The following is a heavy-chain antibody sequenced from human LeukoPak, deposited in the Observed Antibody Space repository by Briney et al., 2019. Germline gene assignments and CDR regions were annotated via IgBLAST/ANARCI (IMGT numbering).Heavy chain of an antibody. CDR2: IYYSGGT. CDR1: GVSISSHY. CDR3: ARGGYCFDY. Sequence: TWESLTLTCTVSGVSISSHYWRWIRQPPGKGLEWIGYIYYSGGTKHNPSLKSRVTISVDTSKIQFSLTLRSVCAADTAVYYCARGGYCFDYWGQGTLVTVSS. J-gene: IGHJ4*02. V-gene: IGHV4-59*11.